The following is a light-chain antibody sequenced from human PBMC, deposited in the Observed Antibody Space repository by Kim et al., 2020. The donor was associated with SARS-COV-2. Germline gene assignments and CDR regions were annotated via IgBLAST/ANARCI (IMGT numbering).Light chain of an antibody. J-gene: IGKJ5*01. CDR3: QQYYSTPPS. V-gene: IGKV4-1*01. CDR1: QSVLYSSNNKNY. Sequence: ATINCKSSQSVLYSSNNKNYLAWYQQKPGQPPKLLIYWASTRESGVPDRFSGSGSGTDFTLTISSLQAEDVAVYYCQQYYSTPPSFGQGTRLEIK. CDR2: WAS.